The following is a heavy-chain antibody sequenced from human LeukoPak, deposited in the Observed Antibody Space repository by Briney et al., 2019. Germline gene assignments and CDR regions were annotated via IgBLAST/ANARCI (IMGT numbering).Heavy chain of an antibody. CDR1: GYTFTSYY. J-gene: IGHJ4*02. V-gene: IGHV1-46*01. Sequence: ASVKVSCKASGYTFTSYYIHWVRQAPGQGLEWMGIINPTGGSTNHAQEFQGRVTMTRDTSTSTVYMELSSLRSEDTAIYYCARGPAAAEYWGQGTLVTVSS. CDR3: ARGPAAAEY. D-gene: IGHD6-13*01. CDR2: INPTGGST.